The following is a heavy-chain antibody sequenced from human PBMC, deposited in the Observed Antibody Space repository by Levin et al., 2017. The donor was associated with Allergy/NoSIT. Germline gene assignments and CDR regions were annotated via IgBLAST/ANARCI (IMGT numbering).Heavy chain of an antibody. Sequence: GGSLRLSCAASGFTFSSYAMHWVRQAPGKGLEWVAVISYDGSNKYYADSVKGRFTISRDNSKNTLYLQMNSLRAEDTAVYYCARDKAAAGRRSRYYYYYGMDVWGQGTTVTVSS. CDR1: GFTFSSYA. D-gene: IGHD6-13*01. J-gene: IGHJ6*02. CDR3: ARDKAAAGRRSRYYYYYGMDV. V-gene: IGHV3-30-3*01. CDR2: ISYDGSNK.